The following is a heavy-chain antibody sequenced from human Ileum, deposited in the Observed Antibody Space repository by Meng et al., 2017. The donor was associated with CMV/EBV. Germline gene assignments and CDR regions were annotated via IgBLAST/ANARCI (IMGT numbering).Heavy chain of an antibody. CDR1: GGSINSNNYF. Sequence: QLQLQESGPRLVKPSETLSLTCTVSGGSINSNNYFWGWIRQAPGKGPEWIGSIHYNEKTYYNPPFKSRVTISVDTSNKQVSLNLNSVTAADTAVYYCTTRGLGFDSSLFDFWGQGTLVTVSS. CDR3: TTRGLGFDSSLFDF. CDR2: IHYNEKT. D-gene: IGHD3-22*01. V-gene: IGHV4-39*07. J-gene: IGHJ4*02.